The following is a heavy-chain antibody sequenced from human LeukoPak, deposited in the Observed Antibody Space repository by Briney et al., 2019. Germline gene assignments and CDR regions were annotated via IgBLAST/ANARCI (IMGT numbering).Heavy chain of an antibody. V-gene: IGHV3-66*01. D-gene: IGHD2-21*01. CDR3: ARGYSSDN. CDR2: IYSGGST. CDR1: GFTFSSFW. J-gene: IGHJ4*02. Sequence: PGGSLRLSCAASGFTFSSFWMSWVRQAPGKGLEWVSVIYSGGSTYYADSAKGRFTISRDNSKNTLNLQMNSLRAEDAAVYYCARGYSSDNWGQGTLVTVSS.